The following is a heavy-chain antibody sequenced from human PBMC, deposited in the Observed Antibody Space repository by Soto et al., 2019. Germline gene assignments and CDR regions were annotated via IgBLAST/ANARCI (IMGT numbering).Heavy chain of an antibody. D-gene: IGHD3-10*01. V-gene: IGHV4-30-2*01. J-gene: IGHJ6*02. CDR2: IYHRGNT. CDR3: TGRRFGVRGVTTMDV. Sequence: PSETLSLTCGVSGASIRGGGQSRSWIRQPPGKGLEWSGYIYHRGNTYYNPSLKSRVIMSVDDSKNQFSLNRNSVTAADTAVYYCTGRRFGVRGVTTMDVWGPGTTVTVSS. CDR1: GASIRGGGQS.